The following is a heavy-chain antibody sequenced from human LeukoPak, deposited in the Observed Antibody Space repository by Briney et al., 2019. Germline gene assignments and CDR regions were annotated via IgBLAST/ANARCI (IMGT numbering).Heavy chain of an antibody. J-gene: IGHJ6*03. CDR3: AKDSSSGSRGAWNYYMDV. CDR1: GFTFSSYA. Sequence: GGSLRLSCAVSGFTFSSYAMSWVRQALGEGLEWVSAISGSGGSTYYADSVKGRFTISRDNSKNTLYLQMNSLRAEDTAVYYCAKDSSSGSRGAWNYYMDVWGKGTTVTVSS. D-gene: IGHD3-22*01. CDR2: ISGSGGST. V-gene: IGHV3-23*01.